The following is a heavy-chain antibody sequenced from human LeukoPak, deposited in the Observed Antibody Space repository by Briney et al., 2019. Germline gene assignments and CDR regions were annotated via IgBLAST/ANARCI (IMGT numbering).Heavy chain of an antibody. D-gene: IGHD1-14*01. CDR3: VVVVEPPDSDGFDV. CDR1: GFTSGNSW. V-gene: IGHV3-74*01. CDR2: INADGSTA. J-gene: IGHJ3*01. Sequence: GGSLRLSCAASGFTSGNSWVHWVRQAPGKGLVWVSLINADGSTATYADSVKGRFTISRDNARNTLSLQMNSLTIEDTAVYYCVVVVEPPDSDGFDVWGQGTMITVSS.